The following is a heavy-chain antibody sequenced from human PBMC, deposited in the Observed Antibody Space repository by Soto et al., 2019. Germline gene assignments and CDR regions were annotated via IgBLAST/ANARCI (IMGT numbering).Heavy chain of an antibody. CDR1: GGSMSGYS. D-gene: IGHD3-9*01. CDR3: EREDYYDTGYYVV. V-gene: IGHV4-4*07. Sequence: XGTLWLTCSVSGGSMSGYSLSCIRQPPGATVEWSGRIFISQTTEFNPSLKGRVTMSVDTSKNQFSLKLTSVTAADTAMYYCEREDYYDTGYYVVWGRGTQVTVSS. CDR2: IFISQTT. J-gene: IGHJ4*02.